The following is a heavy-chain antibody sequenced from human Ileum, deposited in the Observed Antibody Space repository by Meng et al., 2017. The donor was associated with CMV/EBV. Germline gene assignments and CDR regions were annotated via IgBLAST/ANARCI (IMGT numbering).Heavy chain of an antibody. D-gene: IGHD7-27*01. J-gene: IGHJ5*02. V-gene: IGHV4-30-4*08. Sequence: CTVSGGSISSGATYWTWIRQPPGKGLEWIGYISYTGNTYYSPSLKSRVTISADMSKNQFSLKLNSVTAADTAVYYCARDPGSHWFDPWGQGTLVTVSS. CDR1: GGSISSGATY. CDR3: ARDPGSHWFDP. CDR2: ISYTGNT.